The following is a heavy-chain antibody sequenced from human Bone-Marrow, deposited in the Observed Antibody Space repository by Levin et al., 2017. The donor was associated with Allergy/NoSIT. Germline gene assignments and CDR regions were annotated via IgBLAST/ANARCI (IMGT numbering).Heavy chain of an antibody. V-gene: IGHV4-30-4*01. Sequence: SCTVSGDSISSDPYYWSWIRQPPGKGLEWIGYISHSGTTQYNPSLQSRVNILVDTSRNQFSLSVNSVTATDTAVYYCARVGIDWYFDLWGRGTLVTVSS. J-gene: IGHJ2*01. CDR1: GDSISSDPYY. CDR3: ARVGIDWYFDL. CDR2: ISHSGTT. D-gene: IGHD1-26*01.